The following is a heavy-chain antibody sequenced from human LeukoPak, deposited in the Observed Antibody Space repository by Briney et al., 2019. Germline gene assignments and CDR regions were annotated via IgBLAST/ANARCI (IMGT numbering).Heavy chain of an antibody. D-gene: IGHD6-19*01. CDR2: IKRDGSVK. CDR3: ARGLGRGSGWYDGMDV. J-gene: IGHJ6*02. CDR1: GFTFSREW. V-gene: IGHV3-7*02. Sequence: LSGGSLRLSCAASGFTFSREWMNWVRQAPGKGLEWVANIKRDGSVKNYVDSVKGRFTISRDNSKNTLYLQMNSLRTEDTAVYYCARGLGRGSGWYDGMDVWGQGTTVTVSS.